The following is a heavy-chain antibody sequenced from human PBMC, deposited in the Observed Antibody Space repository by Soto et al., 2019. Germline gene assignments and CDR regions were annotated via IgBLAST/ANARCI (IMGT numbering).Heavy chain of an antibody. V-gene: IGHV4-4*08. J-gene: IGHJ5*02. CDR2: THADGRT. CDR3: STFQMFTISGFFTS. Sequence: QVLLQESGPGLVKPSETLSLTCLISGDSNSFYSWSWIRQPPGKGLEWVAYTHADGRTDYNTSLKSRVAISVDSSKSQFSLSLTSVTVADTAVYYCSTFQMFTISGFFTSWGRGTLVTVSS. D-gene: IGHD3-10*02. CDR1: GDSNSFYS.